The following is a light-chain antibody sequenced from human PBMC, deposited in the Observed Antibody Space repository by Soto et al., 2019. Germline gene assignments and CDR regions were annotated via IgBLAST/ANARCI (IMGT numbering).Light chain of an antibody. Sequence: IVFTQSPGPLSLSPGERATLSCRASQTVTNRYLAWYQQKPGQAPRLLIFGASIRDTGIPDRFSGSGSGTDFTLTISRLESEDFAVYYCQQYGGSPGTLGQGTKVDIK. CDR2: GAS. CDR1: QTVTNRY. J-gene: IGKJ1*01. CDR3: QQYGGSPGT. V-gene: IGKV3-20*01.